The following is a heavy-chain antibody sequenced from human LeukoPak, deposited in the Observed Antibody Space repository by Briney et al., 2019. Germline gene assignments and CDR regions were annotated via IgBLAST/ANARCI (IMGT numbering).Heavy chain of an antibody. CDR2: IYYSGST. V-gene: IGHV4-59*08. CDR3: ATPNQYSGSLFDY. CDR1: GGSISSYY. Sequence: SETLSLTCTVSGGSISSYYWSWIRQPPGKGLEWIGYIYYSGSTNYNPSLKSRVTVSVDTSKNRFSLKLSSVTAADTAVYYCATPNQYSGSLFDYWGQGTLVTVSS. D-gene: IGHD1-26*01. J-gene: IGHJ4*02.